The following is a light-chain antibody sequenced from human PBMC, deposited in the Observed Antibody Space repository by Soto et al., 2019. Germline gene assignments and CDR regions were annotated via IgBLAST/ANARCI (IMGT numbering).Light chain of an antibody. Sequence: DIQMTQSPSTLSASEGDRVTISCRASQSVSIWLAWYQQKPGRAPKLLIYKSSILESGVPSRFSGSGSGTEFTLTISSLQPDDFAVYYCLKYGSSPGWTFGPGTKVEIK. CDR2: KSS. CDR3: LKYGSSPGWT. V-gene: IGKV1-5*03. J-gene: IGKJ1*01. CDR1: QSVSIW.